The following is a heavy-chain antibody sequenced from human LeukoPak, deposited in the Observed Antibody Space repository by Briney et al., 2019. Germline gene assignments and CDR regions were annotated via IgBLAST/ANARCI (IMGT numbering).Heavy chain of an antibody. D-gene: IGHD3-9*01. J-gene: IGHJ4*02. CDR2: IKSKTDGGKT. CDR1: GFTFSNAW. V-gene: IGHV3-15*01. Sequence: GGSLRLSCAASGFTFSNAWMSWVRQAPGKGLEWVGRIKSKTDGGKTDYAAPVKGRFTISRDDSKNTLYLQMNSLKTEDTAVYYCTTPYYDILTGHWGQGTLVTVSS. CDR3: TTPYYDILTGH.